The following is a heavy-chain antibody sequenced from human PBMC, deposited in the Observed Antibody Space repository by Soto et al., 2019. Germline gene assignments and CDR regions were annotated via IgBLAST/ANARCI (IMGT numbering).Heavy chain of an antibody. CDR2: IWYDGSNK. J-gene: IGHJ6*02. V-gene: IGHV3-33*01. Sequence: GGSLRLSCAASGFTFSSYGMHWVRQAPGKGLEWVAVIWYDGSNKYYADSVKGRFTISRDNSKNTLYLQMNSLRAEDTAVYYCARDAYCSGGSCYSFDYYYFYGMDVWGQGATVKVPS. CDR3: ARDAYCSGGSCYSFDYYYFYGMDV. D-gene: IGHD2-15*01. CDR1: GFTFSSYG.